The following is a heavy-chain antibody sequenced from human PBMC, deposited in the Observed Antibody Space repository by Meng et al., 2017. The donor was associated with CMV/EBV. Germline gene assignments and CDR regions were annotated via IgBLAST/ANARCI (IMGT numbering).Heavy chain of an antibody. J-gene: IGHJ4*02. Sequence: GGSLRLSCAASGFTFSSYAMSWVRQAPGKGLEWVSAISGSGGSTYYADSVKGRFTISRDNSKNTLYLQMNGLRAEDTAVYYCAKDAHIVVVPAALYYWGQGTLVTVSS. V-gene: IGHV3-23*01. CDR3: AKDAHIVVVPAALYY. CDR1: GFTFSSYA. CDR2: ISGSGGST. D-gene: IGHD2-2*01.